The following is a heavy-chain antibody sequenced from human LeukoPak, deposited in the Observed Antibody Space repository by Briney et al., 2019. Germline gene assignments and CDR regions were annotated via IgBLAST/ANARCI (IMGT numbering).Heavy chain of an antibody. Sequence: GGSLRLSCAASGFTFDDYAMHWVRQAPGKGLEWMGIIYPGDSDTRYSPSFQGQVTISADKSISTAYLQWSSLKASDTAMYYCARPDGDSSFDYWGQGTLVTVSS. CDR3: ARPDGDSSFDY. D-gene: IGHD4-17*01. J-gene: IGHJ4*02. V-gene: IGHV5-51*01. CDR2: IYPGDSDT. CDR1: GFTFDDYA.